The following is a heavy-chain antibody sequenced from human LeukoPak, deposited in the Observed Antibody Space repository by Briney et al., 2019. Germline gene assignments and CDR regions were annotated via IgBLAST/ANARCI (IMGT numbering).Heavy chain of an antibody. CDR1: GFTFSRCW. D-gene: IGHD2-15*01. V-gene: IGHV3-7*03. CDR2: IKQDGSDK. J-gene: IGHJ6*03. Sequence: GGSLRLSCAASGFTFSRCWMSWVRQAPGKGLEWVADIKQDGSDKYYVDSVKGRFTISRDNAKNSLYLQMNSLRVEDTAVYHCSRSEMYCNGGICYPFYYMDVWGKGTTVTVSS. CDR3: SRSEMYCNGGICYPFYYMDV.